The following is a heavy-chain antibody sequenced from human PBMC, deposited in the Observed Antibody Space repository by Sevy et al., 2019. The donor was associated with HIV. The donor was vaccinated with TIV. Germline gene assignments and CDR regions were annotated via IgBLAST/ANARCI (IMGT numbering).Heavy chain of an antibody. CDR2: ISYSGTNK. CDR3: ARVAVEYCTDDCYHRFDY. V-gene: IGHV3-30-3*01. Sequence: GGSLRLSCAASGFTFSSYAMHWVRQAPGKGLEWVALISYSGTNKYYADSVKGRFTISRDDSKNTAYLQMNNLRTDDTAVYYCARVAVEYCTDDCYHRFDYWGQGTQVTVSS. D-gene: IGHD2-21*02. J-gene: IGHJ4*02. CDR1: GFTFSSYA.